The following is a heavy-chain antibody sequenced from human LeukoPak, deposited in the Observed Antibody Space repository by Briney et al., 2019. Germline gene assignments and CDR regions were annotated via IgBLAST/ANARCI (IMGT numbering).Heavy chain of an antibody. V-gene: IGHV5-51*01. Sequence: KPGESLKISWKGSGYSFTSYWIGWVRQMPGKGLEWMGIIFPGDSDTSYRTSFQAQVTFSAATSITNSFLQWSSLKASAPAMFSCARPHNLAVAATAIGFDYWGQGTLVTASS. J-gene: IGHJ4*02. CDR2: IFPGDSDT. CDR1: GYSFTSYW. CDR3: ARPHNLAVAATAIGFDY. D-gene: IGHD6-19*01.